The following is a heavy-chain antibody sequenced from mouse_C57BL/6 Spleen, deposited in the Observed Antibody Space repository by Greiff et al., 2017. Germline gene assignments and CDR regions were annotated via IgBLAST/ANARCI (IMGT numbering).Heavy chain of an antibody. CDR3: ARNYDYGSLDY. Sequence: QVQLKESGPGLVQPSQCLSLTCTVSGFSLTSYGVHWVRQSPGKGLEWLGVIWSGGSTDYNAAFISRLSISKDNSKSQVFFKMNSLQADDTAIYYWARNYDYGSLDYWGQGTTLTVSS. D-gene: IGHD1-1*01. CDR1: GFSLTSYG. J-gene: IGHJ2*01. CDR2: IWSGGST. V-gene: IGHV2-2*01.